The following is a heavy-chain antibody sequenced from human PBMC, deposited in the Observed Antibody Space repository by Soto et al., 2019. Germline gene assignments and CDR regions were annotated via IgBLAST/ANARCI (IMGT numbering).Heavy chain of an antibody. V-gene: IGHV1-69*01. CDR2: IIPIFGTA. CDR1: GGTFSSYA. J-gene: IGHJ3*02. D-gene: IGHD4-17*01. CDR3: ARGDYGDYADAFDI. Sequence: QVQLVQSGAEVKKPGSSVTVSCKASGGTFSSYAISWVRQAPGQGLEWMGGIIPIFGTANYAQKFQGRVTITADESTSTAYMELSSLRSEDTAVYYCARGDYGDYADAFDIWGQGTMVTVAS.